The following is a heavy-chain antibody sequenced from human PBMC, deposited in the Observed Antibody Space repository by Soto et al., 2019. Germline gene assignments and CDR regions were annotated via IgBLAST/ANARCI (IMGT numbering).Heavy chain of an antibody. CDR2: ISGSGGST. J-gene: IGHJ5*02. Sequence: GGSLRLSCAASGFTFSSYAMSWVRQAPGKGLEWVSAISGSGGSTYYADSVKGRFTISRDNSKNTLYLQRNSLRAEDTAVYYCAKEGGIYYYDTWNGGFDPWGQGTLVTVSS. D-gene: IGHD3-22*01. CDR1: GFTFSSYA. V-gene: IGHV3-23*01. CDR3: AKEGGIYYYDTWNGGFDP.